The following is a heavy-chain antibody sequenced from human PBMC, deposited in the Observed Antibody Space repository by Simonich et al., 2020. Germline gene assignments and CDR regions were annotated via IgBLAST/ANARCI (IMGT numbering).Heavy chain of an antibody. V-gene: IGHV4-39*01. CDR1: GGSISSSSYY. Sequence: QLQLQESGPGLVKPSETLSLTCTVSGGSISSSSYYWGWIRQPPGKGLEWIGSIYYSGITYYNPTLNVRVTISVDTSKNQFSRKLSSATAADTAVYYCARHSGFAFDIWGQGTMVTVSS. D-gene: IGHD7-27*01. CDR2: IYYSGIT. CDR3: ARHSGFAFDI. J-gene: IGHJ3*02.